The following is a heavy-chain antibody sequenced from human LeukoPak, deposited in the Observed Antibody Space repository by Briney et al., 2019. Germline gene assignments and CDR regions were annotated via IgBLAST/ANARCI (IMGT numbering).Heavy chain of an antibody. CDR1: GFTFSSYG. J-gene: IGHJ5*02. D-gene: IGHD2-2*01. Sequence: PGGSLRLSCAASGFTFSSYGMHWVRQAPGKGLEWVAFIRYDGSNKYCADSVKGRFTISRDNSKNTLYLQMNSLRAEDTAVYYCAKGRFSAYCSSTSCSPGWFDPWGQGTLVTVSS. CDR2: IRYDGSNK. CDR3: AKGRFSAYCSSTSCSPGWFDP. V-gene: IGHV3-30*02.